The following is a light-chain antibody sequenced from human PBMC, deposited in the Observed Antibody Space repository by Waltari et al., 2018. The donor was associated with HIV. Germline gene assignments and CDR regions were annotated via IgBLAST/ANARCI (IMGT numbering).Light chain of an antibody. J-gene: IGLJ3*02. CDR1: SSNIRSNT. V-gene: IGLV1-44*01. Sequence: QSVLTQPPSASGTPGQRVTISCSGSSSNIRSNTVSWYQQLPGTAPKLLIYSNDQRPSGSPDRFSGSKSGTSASLAISGLQSEDKADYYCAAWDDSLNGWVFGGGTKLTVL. CDR3: AAWDDSLNGWV. CDR2: SND.